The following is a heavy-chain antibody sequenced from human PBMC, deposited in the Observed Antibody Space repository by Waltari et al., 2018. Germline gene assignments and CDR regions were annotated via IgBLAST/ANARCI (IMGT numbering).Heavy chain of an antibody. V-gene: IGHV4-34*01. CDR2: INHSGST. CDR3: ARARYYDILTGYYRFDP. J-gene: IGHJ5*02. CDR1: GGSFSGYY. Sequence: QVQLQQWGAGLLKPSETLSLTCAVYGGSFSGYYWSWIRQPPGKGLEWIGEINHSGSTNYNPSLKSRVTISVDTSKNQSSLKLSSVTAADTAVYYCARARYYDILTGYYRFDPWGQGTLVTVSS. D-gene: IGHD3-9*01.